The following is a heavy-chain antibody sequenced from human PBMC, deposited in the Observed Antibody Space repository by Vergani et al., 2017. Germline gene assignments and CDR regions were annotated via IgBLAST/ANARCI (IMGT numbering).Heavy chain of an antibody. D-gene: IGHD2-2*01. CDR3: ASLGGNQLPR. V-gene: IGHV1-69*01. CDR1: GDTFNNYA. CDR2: IIPIFGSA. Sequence: QVLLVQSGAEVKKPGSSVKVSCKASGDTFNNYAISWVRQAPGQGLEWMGGIIPIFGSADYAQQFQGRVTITADESTSTAYMEVSSLTAEDTAVYYCASLGGNQLPRWGQGILVNVSS. J-gene: IGHJ4*02.